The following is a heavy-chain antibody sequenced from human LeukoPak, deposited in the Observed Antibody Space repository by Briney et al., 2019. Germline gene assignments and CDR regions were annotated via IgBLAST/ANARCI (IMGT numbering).Heavy chain of an antibody. CDR3: ARGRAGIAAAGFDY. D-gene: IGHD6-13*01. CDR2: ISGDGDAT. Sequence: GGSLRLSCAASGFSFSDYAMRWVRQVTGKGLEWVSAISGDGDATFYADSVKGRFSISRDNSKNTLYLQMNSLGLDDTAVYFCARGRAGIAAAGFDYWGQGTLVTVSS. V-gene: IGHV3-23*01. CDR1: GFSFSDYA. J-gene: IGHJ4*02.